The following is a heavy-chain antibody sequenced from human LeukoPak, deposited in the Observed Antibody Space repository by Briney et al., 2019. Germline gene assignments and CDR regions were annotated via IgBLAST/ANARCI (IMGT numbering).Heavy chain of an antibody. CDR2: VYSGGRT. V-gene: IGHV3-53*01. D-gene: IGHD1-26*01. CDR3: TRQKWQLPFH. J-gene: IGHJ4*02. CDR1: GFSVSSNY. Sequence: QTGGSLRLSCAASGFSVSSNYMSWVRQAPGKGLEYISVVYSGGRTYYSDSVKGRFTISRDIPKNTLYPQMNSLKAEDTAVYYCTRQKWQLPFHWGQGTLVTVSS.